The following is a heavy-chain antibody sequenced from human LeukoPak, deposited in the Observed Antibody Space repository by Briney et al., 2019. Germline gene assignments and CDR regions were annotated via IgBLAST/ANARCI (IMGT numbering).Heavy chain of an antibody. D-gene: IGHD6-13*01. J-gene: IGHJ4*02. V-gene: IGHV1-69*05. CDR2: MFAIFRTA. CDR1: GGTFSSYA. Sequence: SVTVSCKASGGTFSSYAMSWVRQAPGKGLEWVGGMFAIFRTATYAQKFQGTVTITTHSSTTTAYMQLSSLRSEDTPVYYCSRGSPPIAAPGTAYFDYWGQGTLVTVSS. CDR3: SRGSPPIAAPGTAYFDY.